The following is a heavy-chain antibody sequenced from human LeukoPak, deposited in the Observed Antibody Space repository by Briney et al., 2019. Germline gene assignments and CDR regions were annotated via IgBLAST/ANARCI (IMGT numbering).Heavy chain of an antibody. J-gene: IGHJ5*02. V-gene: IGHV4-38-2*02. D-gene: IGHD3-10*01. Sequence: SETLSLTCTVSGYSISSGYFWGWIRQPPGKGLEWIGTIYHSGSTYYNASLESRVTISVDTSKNQFSLKLSSVTAADTAVYYCARSLGSGRFHNWFDPWGQGTLVTVSS. CDR3: ARSLGSGRFHNWFDP. CDR1: GYSISSGYF. CDR2: IYHSGST.